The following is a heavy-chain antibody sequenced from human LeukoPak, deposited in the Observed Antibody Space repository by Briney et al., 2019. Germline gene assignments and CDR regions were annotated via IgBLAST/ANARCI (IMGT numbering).Heavy chain of an antibody. CDR3: ARSTSGSYYWGYDY. V-gene: IGHV4-59*01. Sequence: SETLSLTCNVSGGSISSNYWSWIRQSPGKGLEWIGYIYSSGSTNYNPSLESRVTMSVDTSKNQFSLRLSSVTAADTAVYYCARSTSGSYYWGYDYWGQGTLVPVSS. CDR2: IYSSGST. J-gene: IGHJ4*02. D-gene: IGHD1-26*01. CDR1: GGSISSNY.